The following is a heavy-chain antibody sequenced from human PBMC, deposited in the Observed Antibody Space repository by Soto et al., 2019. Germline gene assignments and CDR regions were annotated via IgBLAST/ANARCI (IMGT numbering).Heavy chain of an antibody. CDR2: ISGSGGRT. Sequence: EVQLLESGGGLVQPGGSLRLSCAASGLTFSSYAMSWVRQAPGKGLEWVSGISGSGGRTYYADSVKGRFTISRNNSMTTPYPQMNSLRAEDTAVYYCAKDFRGYSGGWILSYFDYWGQGTLVSVSS. CDR3: AKDFRGYSGGWILSYFDY. CDR1: GLTFSSYA. J-gene: IGHJ4*02. D-gene: IGHD6-19*01. V-gene: IGHV3-23*01.